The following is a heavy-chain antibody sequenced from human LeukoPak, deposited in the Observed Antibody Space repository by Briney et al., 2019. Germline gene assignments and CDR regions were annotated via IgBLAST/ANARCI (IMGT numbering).Heavy chain of an antibody. V-gene: IGHV4-59*08. Sequence: PSETLSLTCTVSGGSISSYYWSWIRQPPGKGLEWIGYIYYSGSTNYNPSLKSRVTISVDTSKNQFSLKLSSVTAADTAAYYCARSDILTGYYRFDYWGQGTLVTVSS. CDR2: IYYSGST. CDR3: ARSDILTGYYRFDY. CDR1: GGSISSYY. D-gene: IGHD3-9*01. J-gene: IGHJ4*02.